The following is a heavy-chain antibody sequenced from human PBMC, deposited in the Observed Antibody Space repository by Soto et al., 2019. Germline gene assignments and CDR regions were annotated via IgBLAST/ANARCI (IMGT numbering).Heavy chain of an antibody. J-gene: IGHJ4*02. D-gene: IGHD6-13*01. V-gene: IGHV3-23*01. CDR1: GLTFRSYA. CDR3: AKGRGSSWNADY. CDR2: ISGSGNTS. Sequence: EVQLLESGGGLVQPGGSLRLSCVASGLTFRSYAMRWVRRAPGTGLEWVSAISGSGNTSYFADSVRGRFTISRDNSKDTLYLQLNNLRVDDTAEYFYAKGRGSSWNADYWGQGTLVTVAS.